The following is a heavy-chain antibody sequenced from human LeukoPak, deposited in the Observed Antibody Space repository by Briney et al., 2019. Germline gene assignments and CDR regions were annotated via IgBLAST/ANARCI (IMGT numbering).Heavy chain of an antibody. V-gene: IGHV6-1*01. J-gene: IGHJ4*02. CDR2: TYYRSKWYN. Sequence: SQTLSLTCAISGDSVSSNSAAWNWNRQSPSRGLEWLGRTYYRSKWYNDYAVSVKSRITINPDTSKNQFSLQLNSVTPEDTAVYYCAREYYYGSGSYLLFDYWGQGTLVTVSS. D-gene: IGHD3-10*01. CDR1: GDSVSSNSAA. CDR3: AREYYYGSGSYLLFDY.